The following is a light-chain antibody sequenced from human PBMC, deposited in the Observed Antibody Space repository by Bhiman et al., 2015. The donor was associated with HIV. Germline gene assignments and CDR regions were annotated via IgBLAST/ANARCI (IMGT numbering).Light chain of an antibody. CDR3: QSYDGSLSAVI. Sequence: QSVLTQPPSVSAAPGQKVTISCSGGSSNIGNNYVSWYQQFPGTAPKLLIYENNQRPSGIPDRFSGSKSGTSASLAITGLQTEDEADYYCQSYDGSLSAVIFGGGTRLTVL. CDR1: SSNIGNNY. J-gene: IGLJ2*01. CDR2: ENN. V-gene: IGLV1-51*01.